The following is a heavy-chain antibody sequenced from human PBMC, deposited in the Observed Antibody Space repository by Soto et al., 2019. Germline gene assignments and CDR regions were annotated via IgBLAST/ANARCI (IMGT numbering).Heavy chain of an antibody. J-gene: IGHJ5*02. Sequence: QVQLVQSGAEVKKPGSSVKVSCKASGGTFSSYAISWVRQAPGQGLEWMGGIIPIFGTANYAQKFQGRVTITADKSTSTAYMELSSLRLEDTAVYYCARGDYDYVWGSYRPDGWFDPWGQGTLVTVSS. CDR1: GGTFSSYA. V-gene: IGHV1-69*06. CDR3: ARGDYDYVWGSYRPDGWFDP. D-gene: IGHD3-16*02. CDR2: IIPIFGTA.